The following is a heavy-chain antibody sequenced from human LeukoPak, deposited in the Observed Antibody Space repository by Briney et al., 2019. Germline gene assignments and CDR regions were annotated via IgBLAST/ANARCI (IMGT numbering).Heavy chain of an antibody. J-gene: IGHJ3*02. V-gene: IGHV1-69*13. CDR3: ARSLHVVVVAATTGDAFDI. CDR1: GGTFSSYA. D-gene: IGHD2-15*01. Sequence: GASVKVSCKASGGTFSSYAISWVRQAPGQGLEWMGGIIPIFGTANYAQKFRGRVTITADESTSTAYMELSSLRSEDTAVYYCARSLHVVVVAATTGDAFDIWGQGTMVTVSS. CDR2: IIPIFGTA.